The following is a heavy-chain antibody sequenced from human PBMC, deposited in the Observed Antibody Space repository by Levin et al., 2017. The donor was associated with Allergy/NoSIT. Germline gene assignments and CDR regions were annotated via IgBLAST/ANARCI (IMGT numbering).Heavy chain of an antibody. J-gene: IGHJ2*01. D-gene: IGHD4-17*01. CDR1: GGTFTTDS. CDR2: IIPLLDKT. V-gene: IGHV1-69*02. Sequence: ASVKVSCKASGGTFTTDSISWVRQAPGQGLEWMGRIIPLLDKTDYAQKFQGRLTITADMSTTTAYMDLSSLRSEDTAIYYCARFDYGGGWYFDLWGRGTLVSVSS. CDR3: ARFDYGGGWYFDL.